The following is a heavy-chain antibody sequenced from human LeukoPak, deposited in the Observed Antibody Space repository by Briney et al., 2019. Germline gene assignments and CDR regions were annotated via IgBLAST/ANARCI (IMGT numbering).Heavy chain of an antibody. D-gene: IGHD1-26*01. CDR1: GGSFSGYY. CDR2: INHSGST. V-gene: IGHV4-34*01. Sequence: SETLSLTCAVYGGSFSGYYWSWIRQPPGKGLEWIGEINHSGSTNYNPSLKSRVTISVDTSKNQFSLKLSSVTAADTAVYYCARGARSGRGGVCGFWGQGTLVTVSS. CDR3: ARGARSGRGGVCGF. J-gene: IGHJ4*02.